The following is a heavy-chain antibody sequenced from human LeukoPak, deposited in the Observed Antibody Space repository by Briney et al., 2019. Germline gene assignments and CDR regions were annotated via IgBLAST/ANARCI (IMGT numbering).Heavy chain of an antibody. CDR2: INHSGTT. V-gene: IGHV4-39*07. CDR1: GDSISSRNYY. CDR3: ARPDVYCTTTTCPGTMDV. D-gene: IGHD2-2*01. J-gene: IGHJ6*03. Sequence: SETLSLTCTVSGDSISSRNYYWSWIRQSPGKGLEWIGQINHSGTTKYNPSLTGRVTISVDTSKNQFSLKLTSLTPADTAVYYCARPDVYCTTTTCPGTMDVWAKGTTVTVSS.